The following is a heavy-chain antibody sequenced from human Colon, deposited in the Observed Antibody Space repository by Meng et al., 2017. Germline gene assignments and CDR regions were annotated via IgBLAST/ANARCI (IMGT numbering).Heavy chain of an antibody. V-gene: IGHV4-30-4*01. D-gene: IGHD2-2*01. J-gene: IGHJ4*02. CDR1: NGSINSADYY. CDR3: ARNPVIPDARTFDF. CDR2: IHSSGNT. Sequence: QVQLQESGPGLVKPSQTLSLTCTISNGSINSADYYWNWIRQPPGKGPEWLGYIHSSGNTYQTPSLKSRLAMSLDTSKNQFSLRLTSVTAADTAVYYCARNPVIPDARTFDFWGQGALVTVSS.